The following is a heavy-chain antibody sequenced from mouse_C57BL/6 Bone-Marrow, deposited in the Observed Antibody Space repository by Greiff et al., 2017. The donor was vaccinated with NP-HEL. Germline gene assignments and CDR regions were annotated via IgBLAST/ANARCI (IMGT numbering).Heavy chain of an antibody. D-gene: IGHD2-3*01. CDR2: IRLKSDNYAT. Sequence: EVKVEESGGGLVQPGGSMKLSCVASGFTFSNYWMNWVRQSPEKGLEWVAQIRLKSDNYATHYAESVKGRFTISRDDSKSSVYLQMNNLRAEDTGIYYCVRWLLRPYYFDYWGQGTTLTVSS. CDR1: GFTFSNYW. V-gene: IGHV6-3*01. J-gene: IGHJ2*01. CDR3: VRWLLRPYYFDY.